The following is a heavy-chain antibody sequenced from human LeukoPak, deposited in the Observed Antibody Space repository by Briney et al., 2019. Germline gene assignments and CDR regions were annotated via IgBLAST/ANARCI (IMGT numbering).Heavy chain of an antibody. Sequence: SETLSLTCTVSGGSINNYYWSWIRQPAGKGLEWIGRIHTRGSTNYNPSLKSRVTMSVDTSKNQFSLKLSSVTAADTAVYYCARGRYCSADICSGGDAFDIWGQGTMVSVSS. J-gene: IGHJ3*02. V-gene: IGHV4-4*07. D-gene: IGHD2-15*01. CDR2: IHTRGST. CDR3: ARGRYCSADICSGGDAFDI. CDR1: GGSINNYY.